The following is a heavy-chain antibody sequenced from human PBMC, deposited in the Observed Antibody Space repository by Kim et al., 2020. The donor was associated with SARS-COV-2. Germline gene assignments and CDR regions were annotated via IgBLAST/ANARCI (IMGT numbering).Heavy chain of an antibody. D-gene: IGHD2-2*02. J-gene: IGHJ4*02. CDR3: AGAPLYRKIELFDY. V-gene: IGHV3-30*04. Sequence: GGSLRLSCAASGFTFSSYAMHWVRQAPGKGLEWVAVISYDGSNKYYADSVKGRFTISRDNSKNTLYLQMNSLRAEDTAVYYCAGAPLYRKIELFDYWGQGTLVTVSS. CDR2: ISYDGSNK. CDR1: GFTFSSYA.